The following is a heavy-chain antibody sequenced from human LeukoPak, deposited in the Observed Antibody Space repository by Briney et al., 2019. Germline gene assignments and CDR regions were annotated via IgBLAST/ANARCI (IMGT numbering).Heavy chain of an antibody. D-gene: IGHD2-2*01. CDR2: IIPIFGKA. V-gene: IGHV1-69*04. Sequence: SVKVSCKASGGTFSSYAISWVRQAPGQGLEWMGRIIPIFGKANYAQKFQGRVTITADKSTSTAHMELSSLRSEDTAVYYCARDLEVPAAMTGMSSIRFDPWGQGTLVTVSS. J-gene: IGHJ5*02. CDR1: GGTFSSYA. CDR3: ARDLEVPAAMTGMSSIRFDP.